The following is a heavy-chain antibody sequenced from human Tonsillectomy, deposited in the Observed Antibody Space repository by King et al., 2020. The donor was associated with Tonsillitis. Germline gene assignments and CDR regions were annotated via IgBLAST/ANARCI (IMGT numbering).Heavy chain of an antibody. J-gene: IGHJ2*01. Sequence: VQLVESGGGLVKPGGSLRLSCAASGFTFSSYSMNWVRQAPGKGLEWVSSISSSSSYIYQADSVKGRFTISRDNAKNSLYLQMNSLRAEDTAVYYCARGGYYYDLWYFDLWGRGTLVTVSS. CDR1: GFTFSSYS. CDR2: ISSSSSYI. V-gene: IGHV3-21*01. CDR3: ARGGYYYDLWYFDL. D-gene: IGHD3-22*01.